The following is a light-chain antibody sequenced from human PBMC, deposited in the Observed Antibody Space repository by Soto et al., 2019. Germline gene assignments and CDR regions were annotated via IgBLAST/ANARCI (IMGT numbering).Light chain of an antibody. CDR2: AAS. Sequence: EIVITQSPATLSVSPGETAKLSCRASQSVRSNLAWYQQKPGQAPRLLIYAASTRTTDIPARFSGSGSGTEFTLTISSLQSEDFAIYFCQQYNNWPVTFGQGTRLEIK. V-gene: IGKV3-15*01. CDR3: QQYNNWPVT. J-gene: IGKJ5*01. CDR1: QSVRSN.